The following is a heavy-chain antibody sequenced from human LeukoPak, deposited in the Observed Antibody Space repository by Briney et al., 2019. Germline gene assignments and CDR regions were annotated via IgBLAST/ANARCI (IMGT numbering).Heavy chain of an antibody. V-gene: IGHV3-23*01. CDR3: AKDPGSSGWYWFDP. CDR1: GFTFSSYA. D-gene: IGHD6-19*01. J-gene: IGHJ5*02. Sequence: GGYLRLYCAASGFTFSSYAMSWVRQAPGKGLEWVSSIDSGGSTYYADSVKGRFTISRDNSKNTLYLQINSLRAEDSAVYYCAKDPGSSGWYWFDPWGQGTLVTVSS. CDR2: IDSGGST.